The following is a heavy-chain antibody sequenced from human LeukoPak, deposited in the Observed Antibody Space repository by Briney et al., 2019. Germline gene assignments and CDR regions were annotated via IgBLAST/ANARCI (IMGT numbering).Heavy chain of an antibody. CDR2: IYTSGST. CDR3: ARANFSSSWYSGDY. J-gene: IGHJ4*02. CDR1: GGSISSYY. D-gene: IGHD6-13*01. V-gene: IGHV4-4*07. Sequence: PSETLSLTCTISGGSISSYYWSWIRQPAGKGLEWIGRIYTSGSTNYNPSLKSRVTMSVDTSKNQSSLKLSSVTAADTAMYYCARANFSSSWYSGDYWGQGTLVTVSS.